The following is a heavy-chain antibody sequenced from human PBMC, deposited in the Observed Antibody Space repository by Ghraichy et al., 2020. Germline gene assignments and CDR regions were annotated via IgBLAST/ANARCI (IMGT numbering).Heavy chain of an antibody. CDR2: IYYSGST. CDR3: ARLGFLEWLLFNWFDP. V-gene: IGHV4-39*01. Sequence: SETLSLTCTVSGGSISSSSYYWGWIRQPPGKGLEWIGSIYYSGSTYYNPSLKSRVTISVDTSKNQFSLKLSSVTAADTAVYYCARLGFLEWLLFNWFDPWGQGTLVTVSS. J-gene: IGHJ5*02. D-gene: IGHD3-3*01. CDR1: GGSISSSSYY.